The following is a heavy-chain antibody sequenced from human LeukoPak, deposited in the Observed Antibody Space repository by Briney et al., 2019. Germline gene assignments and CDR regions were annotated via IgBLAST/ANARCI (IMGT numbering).Heavy chain of an antibody. CDR1: GFTFSTYS. CDR2: IGTSTSTI. V-gene: IGHV3-48*02. CDR3: ARHDYGANSGDY. J-gene: IGHJ4*02. Sequence: PGGSLRLPCAASGFTFSTYSMNWVRQAPGKGLEWVSYIGTSTSTIYYADSVKGRFTISRDNAKNSLYLQMNSLRDEDTAVYYCARHDYGANSGDYWGQGTLVTVSS. D-gene: IGHD4-23*01.